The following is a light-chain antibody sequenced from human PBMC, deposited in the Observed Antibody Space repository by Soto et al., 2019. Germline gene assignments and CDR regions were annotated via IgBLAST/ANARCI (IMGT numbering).Light chain of an antibody. J-gene: IGLJ1*01. V-gene: IGLV1-51*02. CDR1: SSNIGNNY. Sequence: QAVVTQPPSVSAAPGQKVTISCSGSSSNIGNNYVSWYQQLPGTAPKLLIYEDNKRPSGIPDRFSGSKSGTSATLDITGLQTGDEADFYCGTWDSSLSAYVFGTGTKLTVL. CDR2: EDN. CDR3: GTWDSSLSAYV.